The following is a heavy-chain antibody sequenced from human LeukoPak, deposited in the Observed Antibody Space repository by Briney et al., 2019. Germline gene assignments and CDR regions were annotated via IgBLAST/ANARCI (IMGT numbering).Heavy chain of an antibody. CDR1: GGSISSSSYY. CDR2: IYYSGST. V-gene: IGHV4-39*01. Sequence: PSETLSLTCTVSGGSISSSSYYWGWIRQPPGKGLEWIGSIYYSGSTCYNPSLKSRVTISVDTSKNQSSLKLSSVTAADTAVYYCARHIGYCSGGSCRLVGPVDYWGQGTLVTVSS. D-gene: IGHD2-15*01. CDR3: ARHIGYCSGGSCRLVGPVDY. J-gene: IGHJ4*02.